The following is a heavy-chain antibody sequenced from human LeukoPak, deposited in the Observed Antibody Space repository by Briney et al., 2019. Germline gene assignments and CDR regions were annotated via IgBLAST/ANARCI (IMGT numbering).Heavy chain of an antibody. CDR1: GFTFSNHW. CDR2: INGDGTST. D-gene: IGHD2-15*01. V-gene: IGHV3-74*01. Sequence: PGGSLRLSCAASGFTFSNHWLHGVRQAPGKGLVWVSRINGDGTSTIYADSVKGRFTISRDNAKSTVYLQMNSLRAEDTAVYYCARTGSGGDLDIWGQGTMVTVSS. J-gene: IGHJ3*02. CDR3: ARTGSGGDLDI.